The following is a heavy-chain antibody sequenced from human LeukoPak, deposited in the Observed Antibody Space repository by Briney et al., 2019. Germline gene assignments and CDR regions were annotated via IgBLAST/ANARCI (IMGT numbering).Heavy chain of an antibody. J-gene: IGHJ4*02. CDR3: TGSGSE. CDR1: GYSLSSGYY. CDR2: IYHSGST. V-gene: IGHV4-38-2*02. D-gene: IGHD3-10*01. Sequence: PSETLSLTCTVSGYSLSSGYYWGWIRQPPGKGLEWIGSIYHSGSTYYNPSLKSRVTISVDTSKNQFSLKLSSVTAADTAVYYCTGSGSEWGQGTLVTVSS.